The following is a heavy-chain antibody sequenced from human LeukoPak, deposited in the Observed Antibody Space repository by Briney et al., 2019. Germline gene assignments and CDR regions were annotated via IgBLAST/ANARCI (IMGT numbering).Heavy chain of an antibody. CDR3: ARKIAAAAPFDY. D-gene: IGHD6-13*01. V-gene: IGHV4-59*01. CDR1: GGSISSYY. CDR2: IYYSGST. Sequence: SETLSLTCTVSGGSISSYYWSWIRQPPGKGLEWIGYIYYSGSTNYNPSLKSRVTISVDTSKNQFSLKLSSVTAADTAVYYCARKIAAAAPFDYWGQGTLVTVSS. J-gene: IGHJ4*02.